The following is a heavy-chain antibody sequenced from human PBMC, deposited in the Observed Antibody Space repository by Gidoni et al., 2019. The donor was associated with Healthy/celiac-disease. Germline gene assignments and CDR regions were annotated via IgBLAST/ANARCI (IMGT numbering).Heavy chain of an antibody. D-gene: IGHD4-17*01. CDR3: VPWKGFRGDYYFDY. J-gene: IGHJ4*02. CDR1: GFTFSSYW. Sequence: LVQPGGSLRLSCAASGFTFSSYWMSWVRQAPGKGLEWVANRKQDGSEKYSVDSVKGRFTISRDNAKNSLYLQMNSLRAEDTAVYYCVPWKGFRGDYYFDYWGQGTLVTVSS. V-gene: IGHV3-7*03. CDR2: RKQDGSEK.